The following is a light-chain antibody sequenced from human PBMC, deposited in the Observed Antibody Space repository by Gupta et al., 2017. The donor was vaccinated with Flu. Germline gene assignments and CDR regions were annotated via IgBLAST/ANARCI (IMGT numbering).Light chain of an antibody. J-gene: IGKJ1*01. CDR2: GAF. V-gene: IGKV3-15*01. CDR1: QSVSST. Sequence: PATLSVSPAERATLSCRAIQSVSSTYATYQQKPGRAPRLLLYGAFTRATGIPARFSGSRSARAFTLIIISLQSADYAVYYCRLEDKCRWTFGQGTKVEI. CDR3: RLEDKCRWT.